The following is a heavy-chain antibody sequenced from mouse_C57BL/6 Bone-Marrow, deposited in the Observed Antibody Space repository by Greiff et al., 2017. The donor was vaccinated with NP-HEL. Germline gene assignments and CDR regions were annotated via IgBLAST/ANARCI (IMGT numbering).Heavy chain of an antibody. CDR2: ISDGGSYT. V-gene: IGHV5-4*01. CDR1: GFTFSSYA. Sequence: EVQLQESGGGLVKPGGSLKLSCAASGFTFSSYAMSWVRQTPEKRLEWVATISDGGSYTYYPDNVKGRFTISRDNAKNNLYLQMSHLKSEDTAMYYCARDLVYYYGSLDYWGQGTTLTVSS. J-gene: IGHJ2*01. D-gene: IGHD1-1*01. CDR3: ARDLVYYYGSLDY.